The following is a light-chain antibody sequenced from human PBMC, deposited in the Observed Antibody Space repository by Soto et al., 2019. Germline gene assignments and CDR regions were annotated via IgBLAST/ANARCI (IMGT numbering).Light chain of an antibody. CDR3: SSYRSGATPYVV. CDR2: DVT. V-gene: IGLV2-14*01. Sequence: QSALTQPASVSGSPGQSITISCTGSSSDIGGYQYVSWYQQFPGKAPKLMIYDVTNRPSGVSDRFSGSKSGNTASLTISGLQAEDESDYYCSSYRSGATPYVVFGGGTKLTVL. J-gene: IGLJ2*01. CDR1: SSDIGGYQY.